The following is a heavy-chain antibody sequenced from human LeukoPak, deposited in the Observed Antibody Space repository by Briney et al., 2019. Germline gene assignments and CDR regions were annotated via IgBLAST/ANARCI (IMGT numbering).Heavy chain of an antibody. CDR3: ARLSYYYYYMDV. CDR2: IYHTGST. CDR1: GFSISSDKY. D-gene: IGHD3-10*01. J-gene: IGHJ6*03. Sequence: SETLSLTCAVSGFSISSDKYWGWIRQPPGKGLEWIGSIYHTGSTYYNLSLKSRVTISVDTSKNQFSLKLNSVTAADTAVYYCARLSYYYYYMDVWGRGTTVTVSS. V-gene: IGHV4-38-2*01.